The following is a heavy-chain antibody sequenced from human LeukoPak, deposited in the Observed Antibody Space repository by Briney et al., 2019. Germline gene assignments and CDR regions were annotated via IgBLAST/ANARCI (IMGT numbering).Heavy chain of an antibody. D-gene: IGHD3-10*01. J-gene: IGHJ4*02. CDR3: ARDYYGSGSYFLDY. V-gene: IGHV3-64*02. Sequence: GGSLRLSCAASGFTFSTYAMHWVRQAPGKGLEYVSAISNDGGSTYYADSVKGRFTISRDNSKNTLYLQMGSLRAEDMAVYYCARDYYGSGSYFLDYWGQGALVTVSS. CDR2: ISNDGGST. CDR1: GFTFSTYA.